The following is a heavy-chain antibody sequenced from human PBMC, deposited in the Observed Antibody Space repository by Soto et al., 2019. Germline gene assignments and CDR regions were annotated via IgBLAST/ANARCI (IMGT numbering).Heavy chain of an antibody. J-gene: IGHJ6*02. D-gene: IGHD3-16*01. CDR2: IWYDGSNK. CDR3: ARVTGERGGDYYYGMDV. Sequence: QTGGSLRLSCAASGFTFSSYGMHWVRQAPGKGLEWVAVIWYDGSNKYYADSVKGRFTISRDNSKNTLYLQMNSLRAEDTAVYYCARVTGERGGDYYYGMDVWGQGTTVTVSS. CDR1: GFTFSSYG. V-gene: IGHV3-33*01.